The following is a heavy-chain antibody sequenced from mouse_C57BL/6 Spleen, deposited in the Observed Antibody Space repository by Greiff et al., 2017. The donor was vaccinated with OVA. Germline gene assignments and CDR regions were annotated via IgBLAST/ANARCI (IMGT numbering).Heavy chain of an antibody. V-gene: IGHV1-15*01. CDR1: GYTFTDYE. J-gene: IGHJ1*03. Sequence: QVQLKQSGAELVRPGASVTLSCKASGYTFTDYEMHWVKQTPVHGLEWIGAIDPETGGTAYNQKFKGKAILTADKSSRTAYMELRSLTSEDSAFYYCTRPYYGSSYGYFDVWGTGTTVTVSS. CDR2: IDPETGGT. CDR3: TRPYYGSSYGYFDV. D-gene: IGHD1-1*01.